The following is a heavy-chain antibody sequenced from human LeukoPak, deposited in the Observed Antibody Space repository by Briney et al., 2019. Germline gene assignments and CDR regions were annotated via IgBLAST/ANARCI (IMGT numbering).Heavy chain of an antibody. CDR2: IYYSGST. V-gene: IGHV4-31*03. D-gene: IGHD6-6*01. J-gene: IGHJ3*02. CDR3: ARDQLAARYAFDI. Sequence: SQTLSLTCTVSGGSISSGGYYWSWIRQHPGKGLEWIGYIYYSGSTYYNPSLKSRVTISVDTSKNQFSLKLSSVTAADTAVYYCARDQLAARYAFDIWGQGTMVTVSS. CDR1: GGSISSGGYY.